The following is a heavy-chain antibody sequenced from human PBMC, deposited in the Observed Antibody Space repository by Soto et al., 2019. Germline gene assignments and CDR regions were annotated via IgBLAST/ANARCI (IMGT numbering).Heavy chain of an antibody. J-gene: IGHJ3*02. CDR2: ISSSSSTI. Sequence: PGGSLRLSCAASGFTFSSYSMNWVRQAPGKGLEWVSYISSSSSTIYYADSVKGRFTISRDNAKNSLYLQMNSLRAEDTAVYYCARAADIVVGIDAFDIWGQGTMVTVSS. CDR3: ARAADIVVGIDAFDI. V-gene: IGHV3-48*01. D-gene: IGHD2-15*01. CDR1: GFTFSSYS.